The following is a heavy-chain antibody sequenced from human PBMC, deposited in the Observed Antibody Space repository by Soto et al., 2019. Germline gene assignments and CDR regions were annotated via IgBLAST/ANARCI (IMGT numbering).Heavy chain of an antibody. J-gene: IGHJ6*02. CDR3: AKDRKRMDV. Sequence: GGSLRLSCTASGFTVSSNYMSWVRQAPGKGLEWVSVIYSGGSTYYADSVKGRFTISRDNFKNTLYLQMSSLRADDTAVYYCAKDRKRMDVWGQGTTVTAP. CDR1: GFTVSSNY. V-gene: IGHV3-53*05. CDR2: IYSGGST.